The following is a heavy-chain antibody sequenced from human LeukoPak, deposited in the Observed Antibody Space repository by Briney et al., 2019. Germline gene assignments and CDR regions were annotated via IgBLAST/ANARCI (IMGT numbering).Heavy chain of an antibody. CDR3: ARRYSSSSYNWVDP. Sequence: SETLSLTCTVSGGSISSYYWSWIRQPPGKGLEWIGYIYYSGSTNYNPSLKSRVTISVDTSKNQFSLKLSSVTAAVTAVYYCARRYSSSSYNWVDPWGQGTLVTVSS. CDR1: GGSISSYY. J-gene: IGHJ5*02. CDR2: IYYSGST. D-gene: IGHD6-6*01. V-gene: IGHV4-59*12.